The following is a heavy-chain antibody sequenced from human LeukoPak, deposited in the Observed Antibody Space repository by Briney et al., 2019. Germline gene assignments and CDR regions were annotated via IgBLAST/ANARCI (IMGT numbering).Heavy chain of an antibody. J-gene: IGHJ6*02. Sequence: GGSLRLSCAASGFTFSSYWMSWDRQAPGKGLEWVANIKQDGSEKYYVDSVKGRFTISRDNAKNSLYLQMNSLRAEDTAVYYCARELLLWYYYYGMDVWGQGTTVTVSS. CDR3: ARELLLWYYYYGMDV. V-gene: IGHV3-7*03. CDR1: GFTFSSYW. D-gene: IGHD2-2*01. CDR2: IKQDGSEK.